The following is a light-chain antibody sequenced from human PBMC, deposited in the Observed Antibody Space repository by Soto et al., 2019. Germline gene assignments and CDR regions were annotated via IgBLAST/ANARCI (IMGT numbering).Light chain of an antibody. V-gene: IGKV1-5*03. CDR1: QSISSW. CDR3: QQYQSYPIT. CDR2: KAS. Sequence: DIQMTHSPSTLSASVGDRVTITGRASQSISSWLAWYQQKPGKAPKLLIYKASSLESGVPSRFSGSGSGTEFTLTISSLRPDDCATYYCQQYQSYPITFGQGTRLENK. J-gene: IGKJ5*01.